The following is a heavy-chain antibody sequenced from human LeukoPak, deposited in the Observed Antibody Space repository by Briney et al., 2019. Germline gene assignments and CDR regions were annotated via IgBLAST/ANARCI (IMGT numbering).Heavy chain of an antibody. CDR1: GFTFSSYS. V-gene: IGHV3-23*01. CDR2: ITGSGDTT. Sequence: GGSLRLSCAASGFTFSSYSMTWVRQAPGKGLEWVSGITGSGDTTSYADSVKGQFTISRDNSKNTVYLQMNSLRAEDTAVYCCAKVRAGIAVAGKSYYYYGMDVWGQGTTVTVSS. J-gene: IGHJ6*02. CDR3: AKVRAGIAVAGKSYYYYGMDV. D-gene: IGHD6-19*01.